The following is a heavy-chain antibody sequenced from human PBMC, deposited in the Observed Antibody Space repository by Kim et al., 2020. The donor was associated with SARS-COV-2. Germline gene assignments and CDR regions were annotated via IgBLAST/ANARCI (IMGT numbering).Heavy chain of an antibody. Sequence: GGSLRLSCAASGLTFSSYWMSWVRQAPGKGLEWVANIKEDGSEKYYVDSVKGRFTISRDNAKNSLYLQMNSLRVEDTALYYCARVRYMDYWGQGTPVTVSS. CDR1: GLTFSSYW. CDR3: ARVRYMDY. CDR2: IKEDGSEK. D-gene: IGHD1-20*01. V-gene: IGHV3-7*01. J-gene: IGHJ4*02.